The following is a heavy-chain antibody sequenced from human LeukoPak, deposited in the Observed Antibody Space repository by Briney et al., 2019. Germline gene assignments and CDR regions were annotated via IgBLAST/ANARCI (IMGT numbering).Heavy chain of an antibody. CDR1: GFTFSSYA. V-gene: IGHV3-23*01. Sequence: GGSLRLSCAASGFTFSSYAMSWVRQAPGKGLEWVSAISGSGGSTYYADSVKGRFTISRDNSKNTLYLQMNSLRAEDTAVYYCAKDSITIFGVVIIGDGMDVWGQGTTVTVSS. J-gene: IGHJ6*02. CDR3: AKDSITIFGVVIIGDGMDV. CDR2: ISGSGGST. D-gene: IGHD3-3*01.